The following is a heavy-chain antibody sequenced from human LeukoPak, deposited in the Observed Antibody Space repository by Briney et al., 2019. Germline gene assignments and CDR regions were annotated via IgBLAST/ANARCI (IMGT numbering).Heavy chain of an antibody. CDR3: ATRESDY. CDR2: ISWNGGSI. V-gene: IGHV3-9*01. CDR1: GFTFDDYA. J-gene: IGHJ4*02. D-gene: IGHD3-10*01. Sequence: PGGSLRLSCAASGFTFDDYAMHWVRQAPGKGLEWVSGISWNGGSIGYADSVKGRFTISRDNAKNSLYLQMNSLRAEDTAVYYCATRESDYWGQGTLVTVSS.